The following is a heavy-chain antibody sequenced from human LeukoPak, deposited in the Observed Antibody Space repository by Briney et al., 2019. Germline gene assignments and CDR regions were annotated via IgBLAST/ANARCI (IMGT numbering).Heavy chain of an antibody. D-gene: IGHD4-17*01. V-gene: IGHV3-9*01. J-gene: IGHJ6*02. CDR3: AKLPMTTVTTDGMDV. Sequence: GRSLRLSCAASGFTFDDYAMHWVRQAPGKGLEWVSGISWNSGSIGYADSVKGRFTTSRDNVKNSLYLQMNSLRAEDTALYYCAKLPMTTVTTDGMDVWGQGTTVTVSS. CDR1: GFTFDDYA. CDR2: ISWNSGSI.